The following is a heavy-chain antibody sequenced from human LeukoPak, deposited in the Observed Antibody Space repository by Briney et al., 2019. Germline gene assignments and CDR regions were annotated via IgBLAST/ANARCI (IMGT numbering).Heavy chain of an antibody. CDR3: ARGNYNWNDLWY. D-gene: IGHD1-1*01. CDR2: IYTSGST. J-gene: IGHJ4*02. Sequence: PSETLSLTCTVSGGSISSGSYYWSWIRQPAGKGLEWIGRIYTSGSTNYNPSLKSRVTISVDTSKNQFSLKLSSVTAADTAVYYCARGNYNWNDLWYWGQGTLVTVSS. CDR1: GGSISSGSYY. V-gene: IGHV4-61*02.